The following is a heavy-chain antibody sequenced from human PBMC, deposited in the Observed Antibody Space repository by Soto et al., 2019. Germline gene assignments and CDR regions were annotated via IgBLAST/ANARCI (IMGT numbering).Heavy chain of an antibody. V-gene: IGHV4-34*01. J-gene: IGHJ4*02. CDR3: ARDKITGLFDY. CDR2: INHSGST. CDR1: GGSFSGYY. Sequence: QVQLQQWGAGLLKPSETLSLACAVYGGSFSGYYWTWIRQPPGTGLEWIGEINHSGSTNYNPSLKIRVTLSVDTSKNQFSLKLTSVTAADTAVYYCARDKITGLFDYCGQGTLVTVSS. D-gene: IGHD2-8*02.